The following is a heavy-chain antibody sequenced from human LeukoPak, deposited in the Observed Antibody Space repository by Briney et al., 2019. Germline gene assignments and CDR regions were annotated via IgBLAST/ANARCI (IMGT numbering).Heavy chain of an antibody. D-gene: IGHD1-26*01. CDR3: ARDSWTIVGATSPYGMDV. CDR2: ISYDGSNK. J-gene: IGHJ6*02. Sequence: PGGSLRLSCAASGFTFSSYAMHWVRQAPGKGLEWVAVISYDGSNKYYADSVKGRFTISRDNSKNTLYLQMSSLRAEDTAVYYCARDSWTIVGATSPYGMDVWGQGTTVTVSS. V-gene: IGHV3-30-3*01. CDR1: GFTFSSYA.